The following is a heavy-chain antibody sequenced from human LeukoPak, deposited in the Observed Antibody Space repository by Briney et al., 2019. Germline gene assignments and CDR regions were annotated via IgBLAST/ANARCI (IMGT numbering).Heavy chain of an antibody. CDR2: IIDTGST. Sequence: SETLSLTCAVYGGSFSGYYWSWIRQPPGKGLEWVGEIIDTGSTKYNSPLKSRVTISVDTSKNEFSLNLTSVTAADTAIYYCARGLASGYPPIPFDYWGQGTLVTVSS. CDR3: ARGLASGYPPIPFDY. V-gene: IGHV4-34*12. D-gene: IGHD3-3*01. CDR1: GGSFSGYY. J-gene: IGHJ4*02.